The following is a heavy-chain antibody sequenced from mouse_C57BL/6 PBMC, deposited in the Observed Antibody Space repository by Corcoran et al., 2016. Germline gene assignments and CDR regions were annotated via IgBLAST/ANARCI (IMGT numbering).Heavy chain of an antibody. V-gene: IGHV9-1*01. CDR2: IYTDTGEP. Sequence: QIQLVQSVPALKKPGEPVKISCKASGYTFTAYQLHWVKQAPGKGFKWLGMIYTDTGEPTYAEEFKGRLAFSLETSASTAYLQINNLKNEDTATYFWVNEYLAWFAYWGQGTLVTVSA. CDR1: GYTFTAYQ. CDR3: VNEYLAWFAY. J-gene: IGHJ3*01.